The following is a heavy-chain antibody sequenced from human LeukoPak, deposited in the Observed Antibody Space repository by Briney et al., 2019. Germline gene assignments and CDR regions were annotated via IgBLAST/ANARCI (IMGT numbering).Heavy chain of an antibody. J-gene: IGHJ5*02. D-gene: IGHD3-3*01. CDR2: IYSGGST. Sequence: PGGSLRLSCAASGFTVSSNYMSWVRQAPGKGLEWVSVIYSGGSTYYADSVKGRFTISRDNSKNMLSLQMNSLRAEDTAVYYCAKDRGVRFLEWFPFDPWGQGTLVTVSS. CDR1: GFTVSSNY. V-gene: IGHV3-66*01. CDR3: AKDRGVRFLEWFPFDP.